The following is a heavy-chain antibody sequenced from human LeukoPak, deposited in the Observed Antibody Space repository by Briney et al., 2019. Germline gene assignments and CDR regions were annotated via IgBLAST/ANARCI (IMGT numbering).Heavy chain of an antibody. Sequence: ASVKVSCEASGYTFTTYGIGWVRQAPGQGLEWMGWISGYNGNTNYAQKFQGRVTMTTDTSTSTAYMELRSLRSDDTGVYYCARTSHESVLYWSDPWGQGTLVNVSS. J-gene: IGHJ5*02. CDR1: GYTFTTYG. D-gene: IGHD3-16*01. CDR3: ARTSHESVLYWSDP. V-gene: IGHV1-18*01. CDR2: ISGYNGNT.